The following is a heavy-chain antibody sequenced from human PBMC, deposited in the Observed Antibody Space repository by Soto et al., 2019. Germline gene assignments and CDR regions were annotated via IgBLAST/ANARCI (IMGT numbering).Heavy chain of an antibody. CDR1: GFTFSSYA. D-gene: IGHD6-19*01. Sequence: HRGRSLRLSWAAEGFTFSSYAMSWVRQAPGKGLEWVSAISGSGGSTYYADSVKGPFTISRDNSKNTLYLQMNSLRAEDTAVYYCAKDGSAVAGTVGTSDYCGQDTLVTASS. J-gene: IGHJ4*02. CDR3: AKDGSAVAGTVGTSDY. V-gene: IGHV3-23*01. CDR2: ISGSGGST.